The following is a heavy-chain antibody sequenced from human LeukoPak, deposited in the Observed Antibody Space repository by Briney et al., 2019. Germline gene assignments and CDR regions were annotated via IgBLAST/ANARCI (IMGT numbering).Heavy chain of an antibody. Sequence: PPGRSLRLSCAASGFTFSSYAMHWVRQAPGKGLEWVAVISYDGSNKYYADSVKGRFTISRDNSKNTLYLQMNSLRAEDTAVYYCARGSDILTGYPTGGGQGTLVTVSS. CDR3: ARGSDILTGYPTG. J-gene: IGHJ4*02. CDR2: ISYDGSNK. CDR1: GFTFSSYA. V-gene: IGHV3-30*04. D-gene: IGHD3-9*01.